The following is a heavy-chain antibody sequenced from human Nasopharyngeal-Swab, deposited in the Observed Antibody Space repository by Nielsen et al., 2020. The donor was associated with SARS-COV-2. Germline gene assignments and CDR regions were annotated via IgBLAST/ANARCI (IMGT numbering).Heavy chain of an antibody. J-gene: IGHJ6*02. CDR1: GFTVSSNY. CDR3: ARQGPRYYYYGMDV. CDR2: IYSGGST. Sequence: GESLKISCAASGFTVSSNYMSWVRQAPGKGPEWVSVIYSGGSTYYADSVKGRFTISRHNSKNTLYLQMNSLRAEDTAVYYCARQGPRYYYYGMDVWGQGTTVTVSS. V-gene: IGHV3-53*04.